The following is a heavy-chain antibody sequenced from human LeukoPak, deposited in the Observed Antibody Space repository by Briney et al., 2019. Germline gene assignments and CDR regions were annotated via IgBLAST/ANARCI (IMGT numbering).Heavy chain of an antibody. Sequence: ASVKVSCKASGYTFTGYYMHWVRQAPGQGLEWMGWINPNSGGTNYAQKFQGRVTMTRDTSISTAYMELSRLRSDDSAVYYCARVGAPKSDAFDIWGQGTMVTVSS. D-gene: IGHD1-26*01. CDR2: INPNSGGT. CDR3: ARVGAPKSDAFDI. J-gene: IGHJ3*02. V-gene: IGHV1-2*02. CDR1: GYTFTGYY.